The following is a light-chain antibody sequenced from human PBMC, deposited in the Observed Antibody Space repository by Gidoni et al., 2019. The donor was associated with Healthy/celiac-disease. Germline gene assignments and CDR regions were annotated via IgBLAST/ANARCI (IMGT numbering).Light chain of an antibody. CDR1: QSVLYSSNNKNY. V-gene: IGKV4-1*01. Sequence: DIVMTQSPDSLAVSLGERATINCKSSQSVLYSSNNKNYLAWYQQKPGQPPKLLIYWASTRESGVPDRFSGTLTISSLQAEDVAVYYCQQYYSTPPTFGPGTKVDIK. J-gene: IGKJ3*01. CDR2: WAS. CDR3: QQYYSTPPT.